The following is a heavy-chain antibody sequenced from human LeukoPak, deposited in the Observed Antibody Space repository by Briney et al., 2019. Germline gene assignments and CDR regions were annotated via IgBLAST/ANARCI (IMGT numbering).Heavy chain of an antibody. D-gene: IGHD3-22*01. J-gene: IGHJ6*02. Sequence: GASVKVSCKASGGTFSSYAISWVRQAPGQGLEWMGRIIPILGIANYAQKFQGRVTITADKSTSTAYMELSSLRSEDTAVYYCARRLLLGYYGMDVWGQGTTVTVSS. V-gene: IGHV1-69*04. CDR1: GGTFSSYA. CDR2: IIPILGIA. CDR3: ARRLLLGYYGMDV.